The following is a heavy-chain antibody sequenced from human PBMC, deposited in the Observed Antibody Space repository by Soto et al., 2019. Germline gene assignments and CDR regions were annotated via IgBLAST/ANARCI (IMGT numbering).Heavy chain of an antibody. J-gene: IGHJ4*02. CDR2: IYYSGST. CDR3: ARDSSGYEGLDY. Sequence: SETLSLTCTVSGGSLSSYYWTWIRQPPGKGLEWIGYIYYSGSTNYNPSLKSRVTISVDTSKNQFSLKVSSVTAADTAVYYCARDSSGYEGLDYWGRGTLVTVSS. D-gene: IGHD5-12*01. V-gene: IGHV4-59*01. CDR1: GGSLSSYY.